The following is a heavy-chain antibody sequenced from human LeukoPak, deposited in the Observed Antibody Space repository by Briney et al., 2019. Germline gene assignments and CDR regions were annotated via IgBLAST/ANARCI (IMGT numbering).Heavy chain of an antibody. Sequence: PGGSLRLSCAASGFTFSSYSMNWVRQAPGKGLEWVSSISSSSSYIYYADSVKGRFTISRDNAKNSLYLQMGSLRAEDTAVYYCARGGVEMATILYYYYYMDVWGKGTTVTVSS. CDR3: ARGGVEMATILYYYYYMDV. CDR2: ISSSSSYI. D-gene: IGHD5-24*01. J-gene: IGHJ6*03. V-gene: IGHV3-21*01. CDR1: GFTFSSYS.